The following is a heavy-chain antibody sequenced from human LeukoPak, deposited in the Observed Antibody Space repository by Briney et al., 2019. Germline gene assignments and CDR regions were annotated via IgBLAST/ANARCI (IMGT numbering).Heavy chain of an antibody. Sequence: SETLSLTCTVSGGSISSSSYYWGWIRQPPGKGLEWIGSIYYSGSTNYNPSLKSRVTISVDTSKNQFSLKLSSVTAADTAVYYCARKRVGATAFDYWGQGTLVTVSS. D-gene: IGHD1-26*01. CDR2: IYYSGST. V-gene: IGHV4-39*07. CDR1: GGSISSSSYY. J-gene: IGHJ4*02. CDR3: ARKRVGATAFDY.